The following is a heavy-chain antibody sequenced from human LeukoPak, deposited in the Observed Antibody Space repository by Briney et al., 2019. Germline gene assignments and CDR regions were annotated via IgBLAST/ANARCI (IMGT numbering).Heavy chain of an antibody. V-gene: IGHV1-3*01. CDR2: IHAGNGNT. J-gene: IGHJ4*02. CDR1: GYTFTSYA. D-gene: IGHD5-18*01. Sequence: ASVKVSCKASGYTFTSYAMHWVRQAPGQRLEWMGWIHAGNGNTKYSQKFQGRVTITRDTSASTAYMELSSLRSEDTAVYYCARVYSYGLAAFDYWGQGTLVTVSS. CDR3: ARVYSYGLAAFDY.